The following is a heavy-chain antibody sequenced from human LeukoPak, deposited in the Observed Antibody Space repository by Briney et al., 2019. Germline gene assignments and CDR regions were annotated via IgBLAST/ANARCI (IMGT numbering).Heavy chain of an antibody. CDR1: GYSISCGYY. CDR3: ASIYGGNSLGFDY. Sequence: SETLSLTCTVSGYSISCGYYWGWIRQPPGKGLEWIGSIYHSGSTYYNPSLKSRVTISVDTSKNQFSLKLSSVTAADTAVYYCASIYGGNSLGFDYWGQGTLVTVSS. CDR2: IYHSGST. V-gene: IGHV4-38-2*02. D-gene: IGHD4-23*01. J-gene: IGHJ4*02.